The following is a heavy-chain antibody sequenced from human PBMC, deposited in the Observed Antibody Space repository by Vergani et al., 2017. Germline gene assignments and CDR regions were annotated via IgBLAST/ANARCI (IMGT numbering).Heavy chain of an antibody. J-gene: IGHJ4*02. V-gene: IGHV3-30*02. CDR1: GFTFSNYG. Sequence: QVQLVESGGGVVQPGGSLRLSCAASGFTFSNYGMHWVRQAPGKGLEWVAFIRYDGTNKYYADSVKGRFTISRDNSKNTLYLQMNSLRTEDTAVYYCAKGLIGQGDYWGQGTLVTVSS. D-gene: IGHD2/OR15-2a*01. CDR2: IRYDGTNK. CDR3: AKGLIGQGDY.